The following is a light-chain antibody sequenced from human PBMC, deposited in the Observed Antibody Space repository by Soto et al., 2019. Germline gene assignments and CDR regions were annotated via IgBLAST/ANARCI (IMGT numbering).Light chain of an antibody. J-gene: IGLJ2*01. CDR3: AAWDDSLNGSHVV. V-gene: IGLV1-44*01. CDR2: SNN. Sequence: QAVVTQPPSASGTPGQRVPISCSGSSSNIGSNTVNWYQQLPGTAPKLLIYSNNQRPSGVPDRFSGSKSGTSASLAISGLQSEDEADYYCAAWDDSLNGSHVVFGGGTKLTVL. CDR1: SSNIGSNT.